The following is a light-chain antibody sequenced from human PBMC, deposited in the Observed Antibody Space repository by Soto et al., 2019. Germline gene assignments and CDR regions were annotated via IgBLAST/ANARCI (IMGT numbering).Light chain of an antibody. J-gene: IGKJ4*01. V-gene: IGKV3-15*01. CDR2: GAS. CDR1: QSVTTN. Sequence: EIVMTQSPATLSVSPGERVTFSCRASQSVTTNLAWYQHKPGQAPRLLISGASTGATGIPARFSGSGSGTESTLTINCLQSEDFAVYYCQQYNNWPVTFGGGTKVEIK. CDR3: QQYNNWPVT.